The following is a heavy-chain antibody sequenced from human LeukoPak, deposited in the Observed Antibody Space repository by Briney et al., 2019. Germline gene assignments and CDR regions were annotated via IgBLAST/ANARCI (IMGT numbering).Heavy chain of an antibody. Sequence: GGSLRLSCAASGFTFSSYGMHWVRQAPGKGLEWVAVISYDGSNKHYADSVKGRFTISRDNTKNTLFLQMNSLRAEDTAVYYCAKSVDYTTGWSDCWGQGTLVTVSS. CDR1: GFTFSSYG. D-gene: IGHD6-19*01. CDR3: AKSVDYTTGWSDC. V-gene: IGHV3-30*18. J-gene: IGHJ4*02. CDR2: ISYDGSNK.